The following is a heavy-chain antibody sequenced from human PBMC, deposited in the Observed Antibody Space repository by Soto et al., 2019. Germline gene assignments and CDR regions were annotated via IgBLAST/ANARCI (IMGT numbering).Heavy chain of an antibody. J-gene: IGHJ4*02. D-gene: IGHD5-18*01. CDR2: IHPNSGGT. Sequence: QVQLVQSGAEVKKPGASVKVSCKASGYTFTGDYIHWVRQTPGQGLEWMGWIHPNSGGTNYAQKFQGRVTMTRDTSISTAYMELSRLLSDDTAVYYCARDHSLYFFDYWGQGTLVTVSS. V-gene: IGHV1-2*02. CDR3: ARDHSLYFFDY. CDR1: GYTFTGDY.